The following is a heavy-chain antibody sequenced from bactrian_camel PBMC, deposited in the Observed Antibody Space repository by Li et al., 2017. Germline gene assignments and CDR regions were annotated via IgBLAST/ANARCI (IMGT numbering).Heavy chain of an antibody. D-gene: IGHD3*01. J-gene: IGHJ4*01. Sequence: QLVESGGGSVQAGGSLTLSCEAPGYTASAYCLAWFRQRLGQAREGVAGIGTGGVSRVADSVKGRFTISRDAAKTTLYLQMNDLKFEDTAMYYCATGVYCAHELSPDEYDVWGPGTQVTVS. CDR3: ATGVYCAHELSPDEYDV. CDR2: IGTGGVSR. CDR1: GYTASAYC. V-gene: IGHV3S1*01.